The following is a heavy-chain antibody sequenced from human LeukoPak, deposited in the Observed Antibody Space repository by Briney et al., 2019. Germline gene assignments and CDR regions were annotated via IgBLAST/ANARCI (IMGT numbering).Heavy chain of an antibody. V-gene: IGHV3-48*01. CDR3: AREDDWNYEDY. J-gene: IGHJ4*02. D-gene: IGHD1-7*01. CDR1: GFTFSSYA. Sequence: GGSLRLSCAASGFTFSSYAMNWVRQAPGKGLEWVSYISSSSSTIYYADPVKGRFTISRDNAKNSLYLQMNSLRAEDTAIYFCAREDDWNYEDYWGQGTLVTVSS. CDR2: ISSSSSTI.